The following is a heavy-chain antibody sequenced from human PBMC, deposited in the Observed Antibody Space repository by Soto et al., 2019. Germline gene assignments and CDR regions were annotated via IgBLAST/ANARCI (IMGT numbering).Heavy chain of an antibody. D-gene: IGHD7-27*01. J-gene: IGHJ6*02. V-gene: IGHV1-69*13. CDR1: GGTFSSYA. CDR3: ARSSWGYYYYYGMDV. Sequence: ASVKVSCKASGGTFSSYAISWARQAPGQGLEWMGGIIPIFGTANYAQKFQGRVTITADESTSTAYMELSSLRSEDTAVYYCARSSWGYYYYYGMDVWGQGTTVTVSS. CDR2: IIPIFGTA.